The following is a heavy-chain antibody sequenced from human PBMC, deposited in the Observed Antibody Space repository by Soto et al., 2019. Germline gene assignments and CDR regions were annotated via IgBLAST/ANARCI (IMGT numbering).Heavy chain of an antibody. Sequence: QVQLVQSGAEVKKPGSSVKVSCKASGGTFSSYTISWVRQAPGQGLEWMGRIIPILGIANYAQKFQGRVTVTAEKTTSNGYMELSRLGTEDNGGVFCSGMTTGGTAPYFDYWGQGTLVTVSS. V-gene: IGHV1-69*02. CDR3: SGMTTGGTAPYFDY. J-gene: IGHJ4*02. CDR1: GGTFSSYT. D-gene: IGHD1-1*01. CDR2: IIPILGIA.